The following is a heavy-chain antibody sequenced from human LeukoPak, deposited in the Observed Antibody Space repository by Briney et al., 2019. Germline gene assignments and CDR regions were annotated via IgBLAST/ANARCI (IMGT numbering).Heavy chain of an antibody. CDR1: GYSFTSYW. D-gene: IGHD3-9*01. J-gene: IGHJ3*02. CDR3: ARRLAYYDILTGYYAGHAFYI. Sequence: GESLKISCKGSGYSFTSYWIGWVRQMPGKGLEWMGIIYPGDSDTRYSPSFQGQVTISADKSISTAYLQWSSLKASDTAMYYCARRLAYYDILTGYYAGHAFYIWGQGTMVTVSS. CDR2: IYPGDSDT. V-gene: IGHV5-51*01.